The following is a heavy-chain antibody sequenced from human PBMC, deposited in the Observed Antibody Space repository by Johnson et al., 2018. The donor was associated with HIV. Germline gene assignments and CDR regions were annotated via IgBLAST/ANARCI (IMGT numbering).Heavy chain of an antibody. J-gene: IGHJ3*02. Sequence: QVQLVESGGGLVQPGGSLRLSCAASGFTFSGSWMSWVRQAPGKGLEWVAVISYDGSNKYYADYVKGRFPISRDNSKNTLYLQMNSLRAEDTAVYHCTTTRILWFGELSNAFDIWGQGTMVTVSS. CDR1: GFTFSGSW. CDR2: ISYDGSNK. D-gene: IGHD3-10*01. V-gene: IGHV3-30-3*01. CDR3: TTTRILWFGELSNAFDI.